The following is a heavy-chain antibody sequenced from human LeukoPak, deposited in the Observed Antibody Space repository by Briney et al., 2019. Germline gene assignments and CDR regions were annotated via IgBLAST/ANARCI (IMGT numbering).Heavy chain of an antibody. CDR2: INPSGGCT. CDR3: AREGAGTGNWFDP. J-gene: IGHJ5*02. V-gene: IGHV1-46*01. CDR1: GYTFTSYY. D-gene: IGHD1-7*01. Sequence: ASVKVSCKASGYTFTSYYMHWVRQAPGQGLEWMGIINPSGGCTSYAQKFQGRVTMTRNTSTSTVYMELSSLRSEDTAVYYCAREGAGTGNWFDPWGQGTLVTVSS.